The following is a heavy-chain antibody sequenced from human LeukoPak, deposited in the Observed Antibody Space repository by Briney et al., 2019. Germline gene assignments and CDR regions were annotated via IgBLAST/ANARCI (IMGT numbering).Heavy chain of an antibody. CDR3: ARAGYSSGWNNWSDP. Sequence: GASMKVSCKASGYTFTGYYMHWVRQAPGQGLEWMGWINPNSGGTNYAQKFQGRVTMTRDTSISTAYMELSRLRSDDTAVYYCARAGYSSGWNNWSDPWGQGTLVTVSS. V-gene: IGHV1-2*02. CDR1: GYTFTGYY. CDR2: INPNSGGT. J-gene: IGHJ5*02. D-gene: IGHD6-19*01.